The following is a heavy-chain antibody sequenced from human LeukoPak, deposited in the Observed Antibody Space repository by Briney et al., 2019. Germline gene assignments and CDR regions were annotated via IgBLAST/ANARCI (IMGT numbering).Heavy chain of an antibody. Sequence: ASVTVSFKASGGTFSSYTISWVRQAPAQGLEWMGRIIPILGIANFAQKFQGRATITADKSTSTAYMELSSLRTEDTAVYYCARVNGYSYGSMYYFDYWGQGTLVTVSS. V-gene: IGHV1-69*02. D-gene: IGHD5-18*01. CDR3: ARVNGYSYGSMYYFDY. J-gene: IGHJ4*02. CDR1: GGTFSSYT. CDR2: IIPILGIA.